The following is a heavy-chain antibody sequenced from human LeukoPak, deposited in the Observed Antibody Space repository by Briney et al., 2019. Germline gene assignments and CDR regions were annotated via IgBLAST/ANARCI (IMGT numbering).Heavy chain of an antibody. D-gene: IGHD1-26*01. J-gene: IGHJ4*02. CDR3: ARGKASGTGSYYHGRYFDY. V-gene: IGHV4-31*03. CDR1: GGSISSGDYY. Sequence: SETLSLTCTVSGGSISSGDYYWSWIRQHPGKGLEWIGYIYYSGSTYYNPSLKSRVTISVDTSKNQFSLKLSSVTAADTAVYYCARGKASGTGSYYHGRYFDYWGQGTLVTVSS. CDR2: IYYSGST.